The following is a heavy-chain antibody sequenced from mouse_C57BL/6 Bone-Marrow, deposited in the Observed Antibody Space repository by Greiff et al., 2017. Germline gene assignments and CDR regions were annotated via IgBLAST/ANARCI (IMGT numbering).Heavy chain of an antibody. D-gene: IGHD2-1*01. J-gene: IGHJ1*03. Sequence: VQLKQPGAELVKPGASVKLSCTASGFNIKDYYMHWVKQRTEQGLEWIGSIDPEDGETKYAPKFQGKATITADTSSNTAYLQLSSLTSEDAAVCYLAYLIWSRWYFDGWGTGTTVTVSS. V-gene: IGHV14-2*01. CDR1: GFNIKDYY. CDR2: IDPEDGET. CDR3: AYLIWSRWYFDG.